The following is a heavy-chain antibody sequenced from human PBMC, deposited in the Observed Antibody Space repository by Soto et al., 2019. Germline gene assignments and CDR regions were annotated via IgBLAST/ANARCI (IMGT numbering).Heavy chain of an antibody. D-gene: IGHD2-8*01. CDR3: GKPSRPQIMYYFET. CDR2: IGLSGDFI. Sequence: PGGSLRLSCVASGFSFSDSPMSWFRQAPGKGLEWVSAIGLSGDFITYQDSVQGRFTVSRDNSKNTLFLQMNSLNAEDTAIYFCGKPSRPQIMYYFETWGLGTLVTVSS. CDR1: GFSFSDSP. J-gene: IGHJ5*01. V-gene: IGHV3-23*01.